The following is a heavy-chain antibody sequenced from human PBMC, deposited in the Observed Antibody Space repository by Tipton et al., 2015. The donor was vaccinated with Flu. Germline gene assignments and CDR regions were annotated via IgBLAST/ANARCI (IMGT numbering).Heavy chain of an antibody. V-gene: IGHV4-38-2*02. CDR2: IYHSGST. CDR3: ARDLYGSGSYSYYYYYGMDV. D-gene: IGHD3-10*01. Sequence: LRLSCTVSGYSISSGYYWGWIRQSPGKGLEWIGSIYHSGSTYYNPSLKSRVTISVDTSKNQFSLKLSSVTAADTAVYYCARDLYGSGSYSYYYYYGMDVWGQGTTVTVSS. CDR1: GYSISSGYY. J-gene: IGHJ6*02.